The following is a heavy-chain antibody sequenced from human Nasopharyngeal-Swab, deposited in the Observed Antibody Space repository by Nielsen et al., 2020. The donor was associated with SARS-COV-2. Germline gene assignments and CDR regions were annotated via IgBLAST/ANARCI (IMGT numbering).Heavy chain of an antibody. CDR2: INPSGGST. D-gene: IGHD1-20*01. Sequence: ASVKVSCKASGYTFTSYYMHWVRQAPGQGLEWMGIINPSGGSTNYAQKFQGRVTMTRDTSISTAYMELSRLRSDDTAVYYCARGWYNWNLGDYWGQGTLVTVSS. J-gene: IGHJ4*02. V-gene: IGHV1-2*02. CDR1: GYTFTSYY. CDR3: ARGWYNWNLGDY.